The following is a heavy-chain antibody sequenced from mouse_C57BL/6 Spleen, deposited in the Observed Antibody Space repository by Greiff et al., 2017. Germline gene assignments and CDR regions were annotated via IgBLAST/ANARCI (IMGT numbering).Heavy chain of an antibody. J-gene: IGHJ2*01. CDR3: ARSKYYGSSGDYFDY. V-gene: IGHV1-50*01. Sequence: VQLQQPGAELVKPGASVKLSCKASGYTFTSYWMQWVKQRPGQGLEWIGEIDPSDSYTNYNQKFKGKATLTVDTSSSTAYMQLSSLTSEDSAVYYCARSKYYGSSGDYFDYWGQGTTLTVSS. D-gene: IGHD1-1*01. CDR2: IDPSDSYT. CDR1: GYTFTSYW.